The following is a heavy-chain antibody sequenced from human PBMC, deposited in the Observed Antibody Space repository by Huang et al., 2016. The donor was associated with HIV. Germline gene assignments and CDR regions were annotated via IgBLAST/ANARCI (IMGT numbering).Heavy chain of an antibody. CDR3: AREGGSRYYMDV. CDR1: GYSFRSYW. D-gene: IGHD3-16*01. Sequence: EVQLVQSGAEVKKPGESLRLSCKGSGYSFRSYWIGWVRQMPGKVREWMGIIYPGDSATIYSPSVQGLVTISADKAISTAYLQWSSLKASDTAMYYCAREGGSRYYMDVWGKGTTVTVSS. CDR2: IYPGDSAT. J-gene: IGHJ6*03. V-gene: IGHV5-51*03.